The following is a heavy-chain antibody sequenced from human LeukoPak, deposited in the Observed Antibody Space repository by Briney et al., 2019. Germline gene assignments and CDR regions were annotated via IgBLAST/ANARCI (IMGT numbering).Heavy chain of an antibody. J-gene: IGHJ6*03. D-gene: IGHD2-8*01. CDR3: ARSMLYAYYYMDV. Sequence: SETLSLTCAVYGGSFSGYYWSWIRQPPGKGLEWIGEINHSGSTNYNPSLKSRVTISVDTSKNQFSLKLGSVTAADTAVYYCARSMLYAYYYMDVWGKGTTVTVSS. V-gene: IGHV4-34*01. CDR2: INHSGST. CDR1: GGSFSGYY.